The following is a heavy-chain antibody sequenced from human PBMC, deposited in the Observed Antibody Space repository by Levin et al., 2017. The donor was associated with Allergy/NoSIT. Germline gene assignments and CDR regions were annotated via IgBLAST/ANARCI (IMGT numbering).Heavy chain of an antibody. D-gene: IGHD1-26*01. Sequence: SETLSLTCIVSGGSITSRTYYWGWIRQPPGKGLEWMGSIYYTGDTYDNPPLKSRVTVSVDTSKNQFSLKLTSVTAADTAVYYCARQGGGGSGNYYRYFDLWGRGSLVTVSS. CDR3: ARQGGGGSGNYYRYFDL. CDR2: IYYTGDT. V-gene: IGHV4-39*07. J-gene: IGHJ2*01. CDR1: GGSITSRTYY.